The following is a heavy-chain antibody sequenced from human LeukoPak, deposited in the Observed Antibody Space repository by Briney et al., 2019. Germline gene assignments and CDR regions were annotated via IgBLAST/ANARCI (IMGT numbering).Heavy chain of an antibody. V-gene: IGHV1-2*02. Sequence: ASVKVSCKTSGYIFTDYYIHWVRQAPGQGLEWVGWIHPNSGGTKYAQSFQGRVTMTRDTSISTAYMEVSRLRSDDTAVYYCAISEPSSSWPFDYWGQGTLVTVSS. J-gene: IGHJ4*02. D-gene: IGHD6-13*01. CDR1: GYIFTDYY. CDR3: AISEPSSSWPFDY. CDR2: IHPNSGGT.